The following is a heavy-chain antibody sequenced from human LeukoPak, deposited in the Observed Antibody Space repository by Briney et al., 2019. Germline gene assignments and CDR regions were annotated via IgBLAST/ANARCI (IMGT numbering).Heavy chain of an antibody. D-gene: IGHD3-10*01. V-gene: IGHV3-30*03. CDR1: GFTFSSYG. CDR3: ATGSSGITDV. CDR2: ISYDGSNK. J-gene: IGHJ6*02. Sequence: GGSLRLSCVASGFTFSSYGIHWVRQAPGKGLEWVAVISYDGSNKYYADSVKGRFTISRDNSKNTLYLQMNSLRGEDTAVYYCATGSSGITDVWGQGTTVTVSS.